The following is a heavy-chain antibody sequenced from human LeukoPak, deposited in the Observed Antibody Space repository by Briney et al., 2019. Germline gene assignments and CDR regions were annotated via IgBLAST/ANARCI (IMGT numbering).Heavy chain of an antibody. Sequence: ASVKASCKASGYTFTSYDINWVRQATGQGLEWMGWMNPNSGNTGYAQKFQGRVTMTRNTSISTAYMELSSLRSEDTAVYYCARGGTWIQPHTCDYWGQGTLVTVSS. J-gene: IGHJ4*02. CDR2: MNPNSGNT. CDR3: ARGGTWIQPHTCDY. CDR1: GYTFTSYD. D-gene: IGHD5-18*01. V-gene: IGHV1-8*01.